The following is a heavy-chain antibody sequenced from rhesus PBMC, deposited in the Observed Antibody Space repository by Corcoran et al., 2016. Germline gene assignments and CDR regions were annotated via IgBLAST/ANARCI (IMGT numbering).Heavy chain of an antibody. CDR2: ISGSGGNT. CDR3: ARRRGSWNYFDY. CDR1: GGSISSNY. D-gene: IGHD6-25*01. Sequence: QLQLQESGPGLVKPSETLSLTCAVSGGSISSNYWSWIRQPPGKGLEWIGRISGSGGNTDYNPPLKSPVTISTDTSKNQFSLKLSSVTAADTAVFYCARRRGSWNYFDYWGQGVLVTVSS. V-gene: IGHV4-173*01. J-gene: IGHJ4*01.